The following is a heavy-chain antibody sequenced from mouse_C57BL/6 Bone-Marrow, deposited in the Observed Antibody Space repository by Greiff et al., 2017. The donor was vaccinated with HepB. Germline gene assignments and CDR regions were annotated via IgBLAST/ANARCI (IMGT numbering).Heavy chain of an antibody. CDR2: IDPETGGT. J-gene: IGHJ2*01. CDR1: GYTFTDYE. D-gene: IGHD2-12*01. V-gene: IGHV1-15*01. CDR3: TRGDDHY. Sequence: VKLMESGAELVRPGASVTLSCKASGYTFTDYEMHWVKQTPVHGLEWIGAIDPETGGTAYNQKFKGKAILTADKSSSTAYMELRSLTSEDSAVYYCTRGDDHYWGQGTTLTVSS.